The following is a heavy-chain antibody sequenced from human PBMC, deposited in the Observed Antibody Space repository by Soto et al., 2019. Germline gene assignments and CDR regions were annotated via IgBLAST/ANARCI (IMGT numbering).Heavy chain of an antibody. Sequence: SETLSLTCTVSGGSISSSSYYWGWIRQPPGKGLEWIGTIYYSGSTYYNPSLKSRVTISADTSKNQFSLKLSSVTAADTAVYYCARDPGSGSYYGWFDYWGQGTLVTVSS. CDR2: IYYSGST. CDR1: GGSISSSSYY. D-gene: IGHD3-10*01. V-gene: IGHV4-39*07. J-gene: IGHJ5*01. CDR3: ARDPGSGSYYGWFDY.